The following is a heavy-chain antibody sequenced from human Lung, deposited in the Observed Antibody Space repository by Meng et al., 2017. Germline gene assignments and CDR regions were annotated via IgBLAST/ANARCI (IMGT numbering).Heavy chain of an antibody. V-gene: IGHV4-34*01. CDR3: ARGPTTMAHDFDY. Sequence: QGQLQQWGAGLLKPSKTLSLTCVFAGGSFSDYYWSWIRQPPGKGLEWIGEINHSGSTNYNPSLESRATISVDTSQNNLSLKLSSVTAADSAVYYCARGPTTMAHDFDYWGQGTLVTVSS. J-gene: IGHJ4*02. CDR1: GGSFSDYY. CDR2: INHSGST. D-gene: IGHD4-11*01.